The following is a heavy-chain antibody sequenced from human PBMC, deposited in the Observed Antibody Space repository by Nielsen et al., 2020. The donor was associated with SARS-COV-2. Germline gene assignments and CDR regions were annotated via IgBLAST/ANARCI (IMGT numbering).Heavy chain of an antibody. CDR1: GFPFSSYE. CDR3: AKVFGNVCPYN. J-gene: IGHJ4*02. Sequence: GESLKISCAASGFPFSSYEMSWVRQAPGKGLEWVANIKQDGGEKYYVDSVKGRFTISRDNAKNSLYLQMNSLTAEDTAVYYCAKVFGNVCPYNWGQGTLVTVSS. CDR2: IKQDGGEK. V-gene: IGHV3-7*03. D-gene: IGHD3-10*02.